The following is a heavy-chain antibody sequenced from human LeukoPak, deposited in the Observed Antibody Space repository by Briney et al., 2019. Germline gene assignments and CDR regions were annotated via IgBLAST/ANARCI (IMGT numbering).Heavy chain of an antibody. CDR3: ARGGGVVVTGPDY. J-gene: IGHJ4*02. Sequence: PSETLSLTCAVYGGSFSGYYWSWIRQPPGKGLEWIGEINHSGSTNYNPSLKSRVTISVDTSKNQFSLKLSSVTAADTAVHYCARGGGVVVTGPDYWGQGTLVTVSS. CDR1: GGSFSGYY. D-gene: IGHD2-21*02. V-gene: IGHV4-34*01. CDR2: INHSGST.